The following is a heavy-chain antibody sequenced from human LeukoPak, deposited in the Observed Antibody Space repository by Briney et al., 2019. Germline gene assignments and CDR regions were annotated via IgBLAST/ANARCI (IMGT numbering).Heavy chain of an antibody. CDR2: INHSGST. CDR1: GGSFSGYY. J-gene: IGHJ4*02. CDR3: ARGLFFSYGYFDY. Sequence: PSETLSLTCAVYGGSFSGYYWSWIRQPPGKGLEWIGEINHSGSTNYNPSLKSRVTISVDTSKNQFSLKLSSVTAADTAVYYCARGLFFSYGYFDYWGQGTLVTVSS. V-gene: IGHV4-34*01. D-gene: IGHD5-18*01.